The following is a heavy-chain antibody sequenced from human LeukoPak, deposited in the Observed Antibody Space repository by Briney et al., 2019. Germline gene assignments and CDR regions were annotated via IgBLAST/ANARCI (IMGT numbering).Heavy chain of an antibody. V-gene: IGHV4-31*09. CDR3: AGLGYTAPYYYYGMDV. Sequence: SETLSLTCTVSGGSISSGGYYWSWIRQHPGKGLEWIGYIYYSGSTYYNPSLKSRVTISVDRSKNQFSLKLSSVTAADTAVYYCAGLGYTAPYYYYGMDVWGQGTTVTVSS. CDR1: GGSISSGGYY. CDR2: IYYSGST. J-gene: IGHJ6*02. D-gene: IGHD5-18*01.